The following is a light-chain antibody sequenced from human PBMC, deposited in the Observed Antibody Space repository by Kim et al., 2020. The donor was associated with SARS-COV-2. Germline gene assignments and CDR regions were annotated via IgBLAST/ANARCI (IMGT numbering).Light chain of an antibody. Sequence: DIQMTQSPSSLSASAGDRVTITCRASQSISSYLDWYQQKPGKAPKLLIYAASSLQSGVPSRFSGSGSGTDFTLTISSLQSEDFATYYCQQNYSTPLTFGGGTKVDIK. J-gene: IGKJ4*01. CDR1: QSISSY. CDR3: QQNYSTPLT. V-gene: IGKV1-39*01. CDR2: AAS.